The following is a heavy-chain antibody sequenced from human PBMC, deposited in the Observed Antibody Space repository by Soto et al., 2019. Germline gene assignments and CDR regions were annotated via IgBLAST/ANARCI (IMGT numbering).Heavy chain of an antibody. CDR3: AREKYYYDSSGHSGRYFDY. CDR2: IYYSGNT. J-gene: IGHJ4*02. Sequence: SETLSLTCTVSGGSISSSSYYWGWIRQPPGKGLEWIGSIYYSGNTYYTPSLKSRVTISRDNSKNTLFLQMGSLRAEDMAVYYFAREKYYYDSSGHSGRYFDYWGQGTLVTVSS. D-gene: IGHD3-22*01. CDR1: GGSISSSSYY. V-gene: IGHV4-39*02.